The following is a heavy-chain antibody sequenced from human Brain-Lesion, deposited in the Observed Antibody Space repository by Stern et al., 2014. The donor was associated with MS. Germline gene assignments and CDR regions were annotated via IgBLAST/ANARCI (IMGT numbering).Heavy chain of an antibody. CDR2: TYYRSKWYY. V-gene: IGHV6-1*01. CDR3: AKGYNWFDS. J-gene: IGHJ5*01. Sequence: VQLVESGPGLMKPSQTLALTCAISGDSVSSNSAAWNWILQSPSRGLAWLGRTYYRSKWYYQYAESVKSRITINADTSTNQFSLQLNSVTPEDTAVYLCAKGYNWFDSWGQGTVVTVS. CDR1: GDSVSSNSAA.